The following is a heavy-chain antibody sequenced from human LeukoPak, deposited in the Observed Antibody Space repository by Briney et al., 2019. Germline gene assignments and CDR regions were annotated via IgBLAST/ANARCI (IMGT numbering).Heavy chain of an antibody. Sequence: GGSLRLSCAASGFTFSNMNWVRQAPGKGLEWVSSISSSSSYIYYADSVKGRFTISRDDANNPLYLQMSSLRAEDTAVYYCARDAAYGYDKFDYWGQGAQVTVSS. CDR2: ISSSSSYI. D-gene: IGHD5-18*01. CDR1: GFTFSN. CDR3: ARDAAYGYDKFDY. J-gene: IGHJ4*02. V-gene: IGHV3-21*01.